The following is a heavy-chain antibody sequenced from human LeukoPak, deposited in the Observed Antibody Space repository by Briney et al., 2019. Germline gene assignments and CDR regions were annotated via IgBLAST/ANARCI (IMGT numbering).Heavy chain of an antibody. CDR1: GGTFISYA. CDR3: ARDVVVVPAAGAFDI. CDR2: IIPIFGTG. D-gene: IGHD2-2*01. J-gene: IGHJ3*02. V-gene: IGHV1-69*13. Sequence: ASVKVSCKASGGTFISYAISWVRQAPGQGLEWMGGIIPIFGTGNYAQKFQGRVTITADVSTSTAYMELSSLRSEDTAVYYCARDVVVVPAAGAFDIWGQGTMVTVSS.